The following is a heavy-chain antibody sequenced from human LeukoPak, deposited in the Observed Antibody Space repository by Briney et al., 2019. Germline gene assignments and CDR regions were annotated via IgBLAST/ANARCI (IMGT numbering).Heavy chain of an antibody. D-gene: IGHD6-13*01. Sequence: GGSLRLSCAASGFTFSSYAMSWVRQAPGKGLEWVSAISGSGGSTYYADSVKGRFTISRENAKNSLYLQMNSLRAGDTAVYYCARGVNGYSSSWYEYSYDYWGQGTLVTVSS. V-gene: IGHV3-23*01. CDR2: ISGSGGST. CDR1: GFTFSSYA. J-gene: IGHJ4*02. CDR3: ARGVNGYSSSWYEYSYDY.